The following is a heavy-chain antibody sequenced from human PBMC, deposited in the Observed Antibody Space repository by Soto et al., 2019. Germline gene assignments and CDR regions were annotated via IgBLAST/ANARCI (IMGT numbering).Heavy chain of an antibody. CDR3: ARAGLLTGAIGVEWFEA. D-gene: IGHD2-2*01. Sequence: PSETLSLTCDVSCFPITSSDYSLSCIRQPPGKGLEWIGNIYYTGSTYYNPSLKSRLAISVDTSKNQFSLKLSSVPAADTAVYYCARAGLLTGAIGVEWFEAWGQGTLVTVSS. CDR1: CFPITSSDYS. J-gene: IGHJ5*02. V-gene: IGHV4-31*11. CDR2: IYYTGST.